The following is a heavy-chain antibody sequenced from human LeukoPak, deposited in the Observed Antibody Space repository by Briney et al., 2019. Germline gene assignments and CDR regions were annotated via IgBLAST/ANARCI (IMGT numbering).Heavy chain of an antibody. CDR3: AKPTGPSYFDH. CDR2: ISSSSSYI. D-gene: IGHD1-14*01. CDR1: GFTFSSYS. J-gene: IGHJ4*02. Sequence: NTGGSLKLSCAASGFTFSSYSMNWVRQAPGKGLEWVSSISSSSSYIYYADSMKGRFTISRDNSKNTLYLQMNSLRAEDTAVYYCAKPTGPSYFDHWGQGTLVTVSS. V-gene: IGHV3-21*04.